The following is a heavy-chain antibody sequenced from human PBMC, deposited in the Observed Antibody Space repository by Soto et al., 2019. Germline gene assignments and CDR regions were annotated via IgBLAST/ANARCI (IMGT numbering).Heavy chain of an antibody. J-gene: IGHJ5*02. CDR2: ISAYNGNT. V-gene: IGHV1-18*01. D-gene: IGHD2-8*01. CDR3: ARLRHYYCTNGVCSENWFDP. Sequence: GASVKVSCKASGYTFTSYGISWVRQAPGQGLEWMGWISAYNGNTNYAQKLQGRVTMTTDTSTSTAYMELRSLRSDDTAVYYCARLRHYYCTNGVCSENWFDPWGQGTLVTVSS. CDR1: GYTFTSYG.